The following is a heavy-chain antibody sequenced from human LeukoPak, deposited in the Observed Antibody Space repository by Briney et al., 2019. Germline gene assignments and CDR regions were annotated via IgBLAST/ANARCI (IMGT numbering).Heavy chain of an antibody. CDR1: GYTFTSYA. Sequence: GASVKVSCKASGYTFTSYAMHWVRQAPGQRLEWMGWINAGNGNTKYSQKFQGRVTITRDTSASTAYMELSSLRSEDTAVYYCARDQEDYYDSSGYPDYWGQGTLVTVSS. J-gene: IGHJ4*02. D-gene: IGHD3-22*01. CDR3: ARDQEDYYDSSGYPDY. CDR2: INAGNGNT. V-gene: IGHV1-3*01.